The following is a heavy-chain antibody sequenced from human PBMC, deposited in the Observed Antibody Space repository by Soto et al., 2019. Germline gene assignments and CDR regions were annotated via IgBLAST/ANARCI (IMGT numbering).Heavy chain of an antibody. Sequence: GGSLRLSCAASGFTFSNYGMSWVLQAPGKGLEWVSVISGSGGSTYYADSVKGRFTLSRDNSKNTVYLQMNSLRAEDTAVYYCAKDSPVGVPLLRDLHDWGQGTLVTVSS. CDR1: GFTFSNYG. J-gene: IGHJ1*01. CDR2: ISGSGGST. V-gene: IGHV3-23*01. CDR3: AKDSPVGVPLLRDLHD. D-gene: IGHD3-9*01.